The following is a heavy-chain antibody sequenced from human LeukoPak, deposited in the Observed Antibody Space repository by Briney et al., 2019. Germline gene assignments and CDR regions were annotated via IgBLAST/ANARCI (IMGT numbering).Heavy chain of an antibody. CDR1: GYCFTSYL. J-gene: IGHJ6*03. Sequence: GASLLISCKGSGYCFTSYLLGWVRPMPGKVLEWMGIIDPGDSDTSYGPSLHGQVTSSANKSIRTAFLLCSSLKASDTATYYCARRQAYTMRRNSYSHMDVWGNGTTVTVSS. D-gene: IGHD2-21*01. CDR3: ARRQAYTMRRNSYSHMDV. CDR2: IDPGDSDT. V-gene: IGHV5-51*01.